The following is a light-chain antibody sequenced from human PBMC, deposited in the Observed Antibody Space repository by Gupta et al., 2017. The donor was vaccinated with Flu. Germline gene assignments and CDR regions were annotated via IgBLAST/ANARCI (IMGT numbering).Light chain of an antibody. CDR1: QSISNY. CDR2: LVS. J-gene: IGKJ1*01. V-gene: IGKV1-39*01. Sequence: DIQMTQSPSSLSASVGDRVTITCRASQSISNYLNWYQQKPGKAPKLLIYLVSSLQSGVASRFSGSGSGTDFTLTISSLQPEDFATYYCQQSYSNLWTFGQGTKVEIK. CDR3: QQSYSNLWT.